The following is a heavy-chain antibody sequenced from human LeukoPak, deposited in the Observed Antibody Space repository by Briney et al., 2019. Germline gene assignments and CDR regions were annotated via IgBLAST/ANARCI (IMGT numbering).Heavy chain of an antibody. CDR3: AREVAGAAFYYYYYMDV. CDR1: GFTFSSYA. J-gene: IGHJ6*03. D-gene: IGHD1-26*01. Sequence: GGSRRLSCAASGFTFSSYAMHWVRQAPGKGLEWVAVISYDGSNKYYADSVKGRFTIPRDNSKNTLYLQMNSLRAEDTAVYYCAREVAGAAFYYYYYMDVWGKGTTVTVSS. V-gene: IGHV3-30*04. CDR2: ISYDGSNK.